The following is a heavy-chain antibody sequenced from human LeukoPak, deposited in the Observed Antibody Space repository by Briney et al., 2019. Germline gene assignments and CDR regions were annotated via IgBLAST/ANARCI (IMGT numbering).Heavy chain of an antibody. CDR2: INHSGST. CDR3: ARGGGKLDFDY. J-gene: IGHJ4*02. D-gene: IGHD6-13*01. Sequence: PSETLSLTCAVYGGSFSDYYWSWIRQPPGKGLEWIGDINHSGSTNYNPSLKSRITISVDTSKNHFSLNLSSVTAADTAVYYCARGGGKLDFDYWGQGTLVTVSS. V-gene: IGHV4-34*01. CDR1: GGSFSDYY.